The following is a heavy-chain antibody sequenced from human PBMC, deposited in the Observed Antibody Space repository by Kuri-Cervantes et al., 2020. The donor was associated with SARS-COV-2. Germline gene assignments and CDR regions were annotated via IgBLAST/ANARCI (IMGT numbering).Heavy chain of an antibody. CDR2: IIPILGTA. CDR1: GGTFSSYA. CDR3: ATDATYSGSYFGM. J-gene: IGHJ4*02. V-gene: IGHV1-69*04. Sequence: SVKVSCKASGGTFSSYAISWVRQAPGQGLEWMGRIIPILGTANYAQKFQGRVTITADKSTSTAYMELSSLRSEDTAVYYCATDATYSGSYFGMWGQGTLVTVSS. D-gene: IGHD1-26*01.